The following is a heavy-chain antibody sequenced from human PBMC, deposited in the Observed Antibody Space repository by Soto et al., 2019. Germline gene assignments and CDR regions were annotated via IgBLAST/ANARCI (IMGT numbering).Heavy chain of an antibody. CDR2: IIPIFGTA. D-gene: IGHD6-13*01. V-gene: IGHV1-69*12. CDR1: GGTFSSYA. Sequence: QVQLVQSGAAVKKPGSSVKVSCKASGGTFSSYAISWVRQAPGQGLEWMGGIIPIFGTANYAQKFQGRVTITADDSTSTAYMELSSLRSEDTAVYYCARGSRGSSWYPDYYYYGMDVWGQGTTVTVSS. CDR3: ARGSRGSSWYPDYYYYGMDV. J-gene: IGHJ6*02.